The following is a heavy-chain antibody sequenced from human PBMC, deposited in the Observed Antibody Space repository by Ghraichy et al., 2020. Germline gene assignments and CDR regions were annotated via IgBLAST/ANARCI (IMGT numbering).Heavy chain of an antibody. CDR3: ARRTKGLTYYYDSRDPRQGHGGYWYFDL. J-gene: IGHJ2*01. CDR1: GGSISSYY. Sequence: SETLSLTCTVSGGSISSYYWSWIRQPPGKGLEWIGYIYYSGSTNYNPSLKSRVTISVDTSKNQFSLKLSSVTAADTAVYYCARRTKGLTYYYDSRDPRQGHGGYWYFDLWGRGTLVTVSS. CDR2: IYYSGST. D-gene: IGHD3-22*01. V-gene: IGHV4-59*01.